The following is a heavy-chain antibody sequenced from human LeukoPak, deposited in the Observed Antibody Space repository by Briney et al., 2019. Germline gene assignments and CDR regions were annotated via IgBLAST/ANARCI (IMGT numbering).Heavy chain of an antibody. J-gene: IGHJ5*02. CDR3: AKEQGTSWFQADL. V-gene: IGHV3-7*01. CDR2: INPDGNEK. CDR1: GFTFESFF. Sequence: GGSLRLSCAASGFTFESFFMSWVRQAPGKGLEWVANINPDGNEKNYVDSVRGRFTISRNNAKNSLYLQMNSLRVEDTAVYYCAKEQGTSWFQADLWGQGTLLIVSS. D-gene: IGHD6-13*01.